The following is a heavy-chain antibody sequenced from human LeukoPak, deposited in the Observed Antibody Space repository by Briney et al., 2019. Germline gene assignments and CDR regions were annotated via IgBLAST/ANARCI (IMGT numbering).Heavy chain of an antibody. CDR1: GFTFDDYA. D-gene: IGHD3-10*01. CDR2: ISWNGGSI. Sequence: GGSLRLSCAASGFTFDDYAMHWVRQAPGKGLEWVSGISWNGGSIGYADSVKGRFTISRDNAKNSLYLQMNSLRAEDTALYYCAKDERYYYGSGSSSIDYWGQGTLVTVSS. CDR3: AKDERYYYGSGSSSIDY. V-gene: IGHV3-9*01. J-gene: IGHJ4*02.